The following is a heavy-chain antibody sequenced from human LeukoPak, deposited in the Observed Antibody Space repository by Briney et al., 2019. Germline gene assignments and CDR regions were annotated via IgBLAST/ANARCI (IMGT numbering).Heavy chain of an antibody. J-gene: IGHJ3*01. Sequence: SETLSLTCTVSGGSISSYYWSWIRQPAGKGLEWIGRIYTSGSTNYNPSLKSRVTMSVDTSKNQFSLKLSSVTAADTAVYYCARDLRYYDYVWGSKRTSSHDAFDVWGQGTMVTVSS. CDR1: GGSISSYY. CDR2: IYTSGST. CDR3: ARDLRYYDYVWGSKRTSSHDAFDV. D-gene: IGHD3-16*01. V-gene: IGHV4-4*07.